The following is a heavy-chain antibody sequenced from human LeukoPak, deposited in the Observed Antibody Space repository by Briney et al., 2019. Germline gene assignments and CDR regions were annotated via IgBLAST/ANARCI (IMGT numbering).Heavy chain of an antibody. Sequence: GGSLRLSCAASGFTFSKYWMIWVRQAPGKGLEGVANIKQDGSVKYYLDSVKGRFTVSRDNAKNSLYLQMNSLRAEDTAVYYCAKGSVDSSGYYGAYAFDIWGQGTMVTVSS. CDR3: AKGSVDSSGYYGAYAFDI. J-gene: IGHJ3*02. CDR2: IKQDGSVK. D-gene: IGHD3-22*01. V-gene: IGHV3-7*01. CDR1: GFTFSKYW.